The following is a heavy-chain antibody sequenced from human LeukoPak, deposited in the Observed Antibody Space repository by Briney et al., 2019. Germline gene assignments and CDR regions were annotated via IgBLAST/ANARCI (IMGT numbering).Heavy chain of an antibody. CDR1: GYTFTGYY. CDR2: INPNSGGT. D-gene: IGHD3-10*01. J-gene: IGHJ4*02. Sequence: SVKVSCKASGYTFTGYYMHWVRQAPGQGLEWMGWINPNSGGTNYAQKFQGRVTMTRDTSISTAYMELSRLRSDDTAVYYCARDGYYYGSGIDYWGQGTLVTVSS. V-gene: IGHV1-2*02. CDR3: ARDGYYYGSGIDY.